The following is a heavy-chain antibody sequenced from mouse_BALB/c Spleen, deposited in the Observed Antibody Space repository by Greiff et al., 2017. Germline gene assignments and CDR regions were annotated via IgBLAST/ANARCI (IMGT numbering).Heavy chain of an antibody. CDR3: ARAGVRRGGYAMDY. CDR2: ISSGSSTI. D-gene: IGHD2-14*01. CDR1: GFTFSSFG. Sequence: DVKLVESGGGLVQPGGSRKLSCAASGFTFSSFGMHWVRQAPEKGLEWVAYISSGSSTIYYADTVKGRFTISRDNPKNTLFLQMTRLRSEDTAMYYCARAGVRRGGYAMDYWGQGTSVTVSA. J-gene: IGHJ4*01. V-gene: IGHV5-17*02.